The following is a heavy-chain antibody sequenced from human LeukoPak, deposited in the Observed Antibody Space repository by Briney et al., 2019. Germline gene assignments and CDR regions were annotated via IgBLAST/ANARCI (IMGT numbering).Heavy chain of an antibody. CDR2: IFPGDSDT. CDR3: ARRTSTFFDS. J-gene: IGHJ4*02. D-gene: IGHD2/OR15-2a*01. V-gene: IGHV5-51*01. CDR1: GYSFTSYW. Sequence: GESLKISCQGSGYSFTSYWIGWVRQMPGKGLEWMGIIFPGDSDTRYSPSFQGQVTISADKSISTAYLQWSSLKASDTAMYYCARRTSTFFDSWGQGTLVIVSS.